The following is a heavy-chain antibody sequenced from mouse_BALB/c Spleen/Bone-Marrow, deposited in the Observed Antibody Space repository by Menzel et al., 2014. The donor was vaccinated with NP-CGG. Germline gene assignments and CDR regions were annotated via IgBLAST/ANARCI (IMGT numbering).Heavy chain of an antibody. CDR2: IDLYNGGT. CDR3: ARLGDGYYDALDY. Sequence: CGPELVKPWASVKVSCTASGYAFTNYSIYWVKQRHGKSLEWLGYIDLYNGGTSYNQKFKGKATLTVDKSSSTAYMHLNSLTSEDSAVYYCARLGDGYYDALDYWGQGSPVTIAS. D-gene: IGHD2-3*01. CDR1: GYAFTNYS. V-gene: IGHV1S135*01. J-gene: IGHJ4*01.